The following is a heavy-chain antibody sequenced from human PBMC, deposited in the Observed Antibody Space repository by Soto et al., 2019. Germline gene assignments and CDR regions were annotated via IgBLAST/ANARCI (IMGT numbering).Heavy chain of an antibody. CDR3: ARCLHCSNGGRFDP. D-gene: IGHD2-8*01. Sequence: PSETLSLTCAVSGVSIGSPNWWTWVRQAPGKGLEWIGEMWPSGGTTYNPSLRNRVTISVDNSKNHLSLTLTSVTAADTAIYYCARCLHCSNGGRFDPWXQGALVTVSS. CDR2: MWPSGGT. CDR1: GVSIGSPNW. J-gene: IGHJ5*02. V-gene: IGHV4-4*02.